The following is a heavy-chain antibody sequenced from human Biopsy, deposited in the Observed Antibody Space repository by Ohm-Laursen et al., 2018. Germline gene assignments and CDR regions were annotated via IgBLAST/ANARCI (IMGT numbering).Heavy chain of an antibody. Sequence: ASVKVSCKTSGGTFTNYAISWVRQAPGQGLEWMGGIIPIFGTANYAQKFQGRITITADESTSTAYMELSSLTSDDTAVYFCARGEGSSWFDPWGHGTLVTVSS. J-gene: IGHJ5*02. D-gene: IGHD1-26*01. CDR1: GGTFTNYA. CDR2: IIPIFGTA. V-gene: IGHV1-69*13. CDR3: ARGEGSSWFDP.